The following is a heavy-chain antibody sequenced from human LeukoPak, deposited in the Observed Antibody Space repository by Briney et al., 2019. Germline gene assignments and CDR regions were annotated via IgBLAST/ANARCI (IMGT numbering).Heavy chain of an antibody. CDR3: ARGRGVTTC. D-gene: IGHD4-17*01. V-gene: IGHV4-39*07. CDR2: IYYSGST. Sequence: SETLSLTCIVSGGSISSISSNNYHWGWIRQPPGKGLEWIGSIYYSGSTYYNPSLKSRVTISVDTSKNQFSLKLSSVTAADTAVYYCARGRGVTTCWGQGTLVTVSS. J-gene: IGHJ4*02. CDR1: GGSISSISSNNYH.